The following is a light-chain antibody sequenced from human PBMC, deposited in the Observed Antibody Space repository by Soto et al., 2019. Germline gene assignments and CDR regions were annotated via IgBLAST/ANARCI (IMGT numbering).Light chain of an antibody. CDR2: DAS. CDR3: QQRSNWPIT. V-gene: IGKV3-11*01. CDR1: RSVSSY. J-gene: IGKJ5*01. Sequence: EIVLTQCPSTRSLCPGYSATLSCRATRSVSSYLAWYQQKPGQAPRLLIYDASSRPTDIPARFSGSGSGTDFTLTISSLEPEDFALYYCQQRSNWPITFGQGTRLENK.